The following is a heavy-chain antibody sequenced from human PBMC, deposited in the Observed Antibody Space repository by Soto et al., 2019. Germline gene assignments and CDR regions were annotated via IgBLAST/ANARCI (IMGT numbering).Heavy chain of an antibody. V-gene: IGHV1-69*13. Sequence: SVKVSCKASGGTFSSYAISWVRQAPGQGLEWMGGIIPIFGTANYAQKFQGRVTITADESTSTAYMELSSLRSEDTAVYYCARVEIATIYFDYGGEGSLVTISS. D-gene: IGHD5-12*01. CDR2: IIPIFGTA. J-gene: IGHJ4*02. CDR3: ARVEIATIYFDY. CDR1: GGTFSSYA.